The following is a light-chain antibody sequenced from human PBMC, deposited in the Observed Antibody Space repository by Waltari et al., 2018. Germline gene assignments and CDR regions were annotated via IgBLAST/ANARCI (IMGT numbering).Light chain of an antibody. V-gene: IGLV8-61*01. J-gene: IGLJ3*02. CDR3: ALYMGSGIWV. Sequence: QTVVTQEPSLSVSPGGTVTLTCALSSGSISTTSYATWYQQSPGQAPRTLVYKANSRSSGVPDRFSGSILGNKAALTITGAQEDDESDYYCALYMGSGIWVFGGGTKLTVL. CDR1: SGSISTTSY. CDR2: KAN.